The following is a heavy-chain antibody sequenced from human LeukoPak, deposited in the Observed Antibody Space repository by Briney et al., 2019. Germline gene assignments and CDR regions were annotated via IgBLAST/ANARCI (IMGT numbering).Heavy chain of an antibody. CDR3: AVPLPPSGATWFDG. CDR2: IYYSGST. Sequence: SETLSLTCTVSGGSISSYYWSWIRQPPGKGLGWIGDIYYSGSTNYNPSLKSRVTISVDTSKNQFSLKLSSVTAADSTVYYWAVPLPPSGATWFDGWRQGTLVTVPS. CDR1: GGSISSYY. J-gene: IGHJ4*02. V-gene: IGHV4-59*01. D-gene: IGHD2-2*01.